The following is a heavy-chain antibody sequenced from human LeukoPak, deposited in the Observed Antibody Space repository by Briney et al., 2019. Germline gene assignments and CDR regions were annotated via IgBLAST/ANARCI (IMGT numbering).Heavy chain of an antibody. CDR2: IIPIFGTA. D-gene: IGHD3-10*01. Sequence: SVKVSCKASGGTFSSYAISWVRQAPGQGLEWMGGIIPIFGTANYAQKFQGRVTITADESTSTAYMELSSLRSEDTAVYYCARDYYGSGSYYELYYYYMDVWGKGTTVTISS. CDR1: GGTFSSYA. CDR3: ARDYYGSGSYYELYYYYMDV. J-gene: IGHJ6*03. V-gene: IGHV1-69*01.